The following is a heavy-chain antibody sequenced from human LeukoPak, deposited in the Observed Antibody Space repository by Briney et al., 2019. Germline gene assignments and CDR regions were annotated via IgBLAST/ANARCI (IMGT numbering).Heavy chain of an antibody. CDR3: ARAMSIAARLQTIFDY. CDR2: IYYSGST. CDR1: GGSISSSSYY. Sequence: TETLSLTCTVSGGSISSSSYYWGWIRQPPGKGLEWIGSIYYSGSTYYNPSLKSRVTISVDTSKNQFSLNLTSVTAADTAVYYCARAMSIAARLQTIFDYWGQGTLVTVSS. D-gene: IGHD6-6*01. V-gene: IGHV4-39*07. J-gene: IGHJ4*02.